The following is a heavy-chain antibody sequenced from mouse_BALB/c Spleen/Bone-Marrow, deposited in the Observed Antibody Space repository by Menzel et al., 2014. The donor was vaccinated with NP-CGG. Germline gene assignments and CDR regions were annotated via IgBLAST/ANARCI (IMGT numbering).Heavy chain of an antibody. CDR3: TRGGNWEDFDY. Sequence: EVKLVESGGGLVQPGGSRKLSCAASGFTFSSFGMHWVRQAPEKGLEWIAYISIDSGDIFYADTVKGRFTISRDNPKNTLFLQMTSLRSENTAIYFCTRGGNWEDFDYWGQGTTLTVSS. V-gene: IGHV5-17*02. D-gene: IGHD4-1*01. CDR1: GFTFSSFG. J-gene: IGHJ2*01. CDR2: ISIDSGDI.